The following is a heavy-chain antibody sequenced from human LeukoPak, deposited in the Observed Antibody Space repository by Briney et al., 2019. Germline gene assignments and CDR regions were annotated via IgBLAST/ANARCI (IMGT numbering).Heavy chain of an antibody. D-gene: IGHD3-10*01. CDR3: AKDGAQPQGLWFGEPDPGHFDY. CDR2: ISGSGGST. V-gene: IGHV3-23*01. J-gene: IGHJ4*02. CDR1: GFTFSSYA. Sequence: GGPLRLSCAASGFTFSSYAMSWVPQAPGKGLEWVSDISGSGGSTYYAHSVKGRFTISRDNSKNTLYLQMNSLRAEDTAVYYCAKDGAQPQGLWFGEPDPGHFDYWGQGTLVTVSS.